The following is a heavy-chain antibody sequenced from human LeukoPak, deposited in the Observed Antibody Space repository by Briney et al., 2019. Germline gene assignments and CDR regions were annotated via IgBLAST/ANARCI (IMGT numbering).Heavy chain of an antibody. CDR2: INHSGST. J-gene: IGHJ4*02. CDR3: ARLSQKGSSSWFTFDY. D-gene: IGHD6-13*01. CDR1: GGSFSGYY. V-gene: IGHV4-34*01. Sequence: SETLSLTCAVYGGSFSGYYWSWIRQPPGKGLEWIGEINHSGSTNYNPSLKSRVTISVDTSKNQFSLKLSSVTAADTAVYYCARLSQKGSSSWFTFDYWGQGTLVTVSS.